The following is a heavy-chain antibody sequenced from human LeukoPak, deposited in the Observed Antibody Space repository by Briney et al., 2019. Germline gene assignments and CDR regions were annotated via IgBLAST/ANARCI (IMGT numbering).Heavy chain of an antibody. Sequence: ASVKVSCKASGYTFTSYYMHWVRQAPGQGLEWRGIIYPSGGSTSYAQKFQGRVTMTRDTSTSTVYMELSSLRSEDTAVYYCARDGPRIAALGEDFDYWGQGTLVTVSS. CDR3: ARDGPRIAALGEDFDY. CDR2: IYPSGGST. J-gene: IGHJ4*02. CDR1: GYTFTSYY. D-gene: IGHD6-6*01. V-gene: IGHV1-46*01.